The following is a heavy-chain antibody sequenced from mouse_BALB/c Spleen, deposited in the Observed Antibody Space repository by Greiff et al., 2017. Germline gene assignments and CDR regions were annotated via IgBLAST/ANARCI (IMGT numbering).Heavy chain of an antibody. Sequence: EVQVVESGGGLVKPGGSLKLSCAASGFTFSSYAMSWVRQSPEKRLEWVAEISSGGSYTYYPDTVTGRFTISRDNAKNTLYLEMSSLRSEDTAMYYCAREKNDGFAYWGQGTLVTVSA. CDR3: AREKNDGFAY. CDR1: GFTFSSYA. CDR2: ISSGGSYT. V-gene: IGHV5-9-4*01. D-gene: IGHD2-12*01. J-gene: IGHJ3*01.